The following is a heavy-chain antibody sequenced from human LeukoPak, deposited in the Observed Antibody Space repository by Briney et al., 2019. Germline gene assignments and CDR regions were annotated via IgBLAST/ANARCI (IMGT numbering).Heavy chain of an antibody. Sequence: GGSLRLSCAASGFTFSNYGVHWVRQAPGKGLEWVAVIWYDGSNKYYSDSVRGRFTISRDNSKNTLYLQMNSLRAEDTAVYYCARGYDYGDYGVVEWGQGTLVTVSS. CDR3: ARGYDYGDYGVVE. V-gene: IGHV3-33*01. CDR2: IWYDGSNK. D-gene: IGHD4-17*01. J-gene: IGHJ4*02. CDR1: GFTFSNYG.